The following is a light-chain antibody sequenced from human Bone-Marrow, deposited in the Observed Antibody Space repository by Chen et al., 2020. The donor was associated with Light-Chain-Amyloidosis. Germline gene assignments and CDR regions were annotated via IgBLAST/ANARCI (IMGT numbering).Light chain of an antibody. Sequence: SYALTHPPSVSVSPGQTARITCSGDDLPTKYAYWYKQKPGQAPVLVIHRDTERPSGISERFSGSSSGTTATLTISGVQAEDEADYHCQSADSSGTYEVIFGGGTKLTVL. V-gene: IGLV3-25*03. CDR3: QSADSSGTYEVI. CDR2: RDT. J-gene: IGLJ2*01. CDR1: DLPTKY.